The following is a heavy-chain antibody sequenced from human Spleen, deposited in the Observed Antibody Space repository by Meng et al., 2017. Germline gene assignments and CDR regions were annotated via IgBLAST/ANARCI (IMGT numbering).Heavy chain of an antibody. J-gene: IGHJ4*02. CDR2: IYYSGST. V-gene: IGHV4-30-4*01. Sequence: QVQLQESGPGLVKPSQTLSLTCTVSGGSISSGDYYWSWIRQPPGKGLEWIGYIYYSGSTYYNPSLKSRVTISVDTSKNQFSLKLNSVTAADTAVYYCASSMTTVTAEIDYWGQGTLVTVSS. CDR3: ASSMTTVTAEIDY. D-gene: IGHD4-17*01. CDR1: GGSISSGDYY.